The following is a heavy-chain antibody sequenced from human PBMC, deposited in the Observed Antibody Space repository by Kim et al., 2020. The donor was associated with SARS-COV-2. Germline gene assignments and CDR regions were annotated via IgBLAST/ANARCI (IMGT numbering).Heavy chain of an antibody. CDR3: ARRYYGSGSTRFDP. J-gene: IGHJ5*02. D-gene: IGHD3-10*01. Sequence: AMKCKGRVTMTRDTSISTAHMELSRLRSDDTAVYYCARRYYGSGSTRFDPWGQGTLVTVSS. V-gene: IGHV1-2*02.